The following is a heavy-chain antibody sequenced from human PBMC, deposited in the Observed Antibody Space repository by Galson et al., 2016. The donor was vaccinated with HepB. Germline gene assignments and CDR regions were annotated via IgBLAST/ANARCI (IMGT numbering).Heavy chain of an antibody. CDR1: GFTFDDFL. J-gene: IGHJ4*02. D-gene: IGHD1-26*01. CDR2: ISYDGASQ. Sequence: SLRLSCAASGFTFDDFLMHWVRQGPDKGLEWVALISYDGASQYYADSVKGRFTISRDNSKNTLSLQMTSLRPEDTGRYYCARGESGSYSYWGQGTLVSVS. V-gene: IGHV3-30-3*01. CDR3: ARGESGSYSY.